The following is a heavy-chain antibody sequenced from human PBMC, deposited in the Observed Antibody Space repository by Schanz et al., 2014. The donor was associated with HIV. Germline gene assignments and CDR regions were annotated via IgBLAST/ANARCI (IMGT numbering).Heavy chain of an antibody. J-gene: IGHJ6*02. V-gene: IGHV3-30*18. CDR3: AKDRNYYDSRYRGKGNYYYYYGMDV. Sequence: QVQLVESGGGLVKPGGSLRLSCAASGFTFDNYGMHWVRQAPGKGLEWVAVISYDGTNKYYADSVKGRFTISRDNSKNTLYLQMKSLRPEDRAVYYCAKDRNYYDSRYRGKGNYYYYYGMDVWGQGTAVTVSS. CDR1: GFTFDNYG. D-gene: IGHD3-22*01. CDR2: ISYDGTNK.